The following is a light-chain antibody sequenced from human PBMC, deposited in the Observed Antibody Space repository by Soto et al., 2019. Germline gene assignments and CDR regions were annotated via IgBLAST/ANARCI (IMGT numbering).Light chain of an antibody. V-gene: IGKV3-20*01. CDR3: QQYATSPLT. Sequence: EIVLKQSPGTLSLSPGERATLSCRASQSVAGSFLAWYQQKPGQAPRLLIHVASDRATGTPDRFSGSGSGTDFTLIISRLEPEDFAVYYCQQYATSPLTFGGGTKVEIK. CDR1: QSVAGSF. J-gene: IGKJ4*01. CDR2: VAS.